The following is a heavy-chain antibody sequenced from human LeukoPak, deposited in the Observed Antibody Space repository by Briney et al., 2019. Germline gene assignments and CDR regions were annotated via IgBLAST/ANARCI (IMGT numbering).Heavy chain of an antibody. V-gene: IGHV3-21*01. CDR1: GFTFNDYT. D-gene: IGHD3-3*01. Sequence: KPGGSLRRSCAASGFTFNDYTMTWVRQAPGKGLEWVSSITGDCNYIFYADSVKGRFTISRDNAQNSLFLELNSLRGEDTAVYYCARERNFYYFDYWGQGALVTVSS. J-gene: IGHJ4*02. CDR3: ARERNFYYFDY. CDR2: ITGDCNYI.